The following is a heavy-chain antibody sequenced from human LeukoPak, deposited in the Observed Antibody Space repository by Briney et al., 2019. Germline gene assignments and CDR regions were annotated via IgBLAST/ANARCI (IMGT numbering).Heavy chain of an antibody. V-gene: IGHV4-59*01. Sequence: SESLSLTCTVAGGSISGSDWGWVRQPPGKGLEWVAYMYNSGSTNYNPSLKSRVTISIDPSKNQFSLKLSSLTAADTAIYYCARGIESYGDYGYWGQGSLVTVSS. J-gene: IGHJ4*02. D-gene: IGHD4-17*01. CDR2: MYNSGST. CDR3: ARGIESYGDYGY. CDR1: GGSISGSD.